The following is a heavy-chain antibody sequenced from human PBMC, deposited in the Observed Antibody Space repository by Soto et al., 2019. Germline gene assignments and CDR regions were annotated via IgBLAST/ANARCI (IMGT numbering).Heavy chain of an antibody. CDR2: IYTSGST. CDR3: ARECRSTSCYGDAFDI. Sequence: SETLSLTVTVSGGSIRSYYWSGIRQPAGKGLEGIGRIYTSGSTNYNPALKSRVTISLDTSKNQFSLKLCSVTAADTAVYYCARECRSTSCYGDAFDIWGQGTMVTVSS. V-gene: IGHV4-4*07. CDR1: GGSIRSYY. D-gene: IGHD2-2*01. J-gene: IGHJ3*02.